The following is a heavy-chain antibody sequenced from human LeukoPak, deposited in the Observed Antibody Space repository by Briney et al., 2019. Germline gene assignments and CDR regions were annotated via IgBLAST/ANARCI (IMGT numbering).Heavy chain of an antibody. V-gene: IGHV3-53*01. Sequence: GGSLRLSCAASGFTVSSNYMSWVRQAPGKGLEWVSVIYSGGSTYYADSVKGRFTISRANSKNTLYLQMNSLRAEDTAVYYCARALSCSSTSCYLGGYYYGMDVWGQGTTVTVSS. CDR3: ARALSCSSTSCYLGGYYYGMDV. J-gene: IGHJ6*02. CDR2: IYSGGST. CDR1: GFTVSSNY. D-gene: IGHD2-2*01.